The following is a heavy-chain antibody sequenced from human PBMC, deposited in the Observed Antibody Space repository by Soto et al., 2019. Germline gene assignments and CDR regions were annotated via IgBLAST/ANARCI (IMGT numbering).Heavy chain of an antibody. D-gene: IGHD6-19*01. CDR3: AGPRDIIAVAGTGAFDI. CDR1: GGTFSSYA. CDR2: IIPILGIA. V-gene: IGHV1-69*10. J-gene: IGHJ3*02. Sequence: ASVKVSCKASGGTFSSYAISWVRQAPGQGLEWMGGIIPILGIANYAQKFQGRVTITADKSTSTAYMELSSLRSEDTAVYYCAGPRDIIAVAGTGAFDIWGQGTMVTVSS.